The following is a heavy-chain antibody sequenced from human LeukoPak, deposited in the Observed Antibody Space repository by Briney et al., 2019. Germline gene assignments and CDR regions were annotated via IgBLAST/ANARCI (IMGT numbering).Heavy chain of an antibody. CDR3: ARSAMEYRYVSPSDF. J-gene: IGHJ4*02. D-gene: IGHD3-16*01. CDR1: GFIFSSYA. CDR2: ITYDGSNK. V-gene: IGHV3-30*04. Sequence: PGGSLRLSCAASGFIFSSYAMHWVRQAPGKGPEWVALITYDGSNKYYADSVKGRFTISRDNSKTTLYLQMNSLRAEDTGVYYCARSAMEYRYVSPSDFWGQGTLVTVSS.